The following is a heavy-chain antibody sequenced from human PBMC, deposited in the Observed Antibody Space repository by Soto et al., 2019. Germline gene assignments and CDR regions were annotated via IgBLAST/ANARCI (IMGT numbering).Heavy chain of an antibody. Sequence: QVQLQESGPGLVKPSGTLSLTCVVSGDSISSSNWWSWVRQPPGKGLEWIGEIYHSGSTNYNPSLKSRVTISVDQSKNQFSLKLSSVTAADTAVYYCARELSSVPGHFDYWGQGTLVTVSS. J-gene: IGHJ4*02. D-gene: IGHD6-19*01. CDR3: ARELSSVPGHFDY. CDR1: GDSISSSNW. CDR2: IYHSGST. V-gene: IGHV4-4*02.